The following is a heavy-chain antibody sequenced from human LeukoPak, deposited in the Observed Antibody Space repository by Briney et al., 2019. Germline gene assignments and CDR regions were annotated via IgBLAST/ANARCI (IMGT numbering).Heavy chain of an antibody. CDR3: AREFFYGSDSNAFDV. CDR2: INTDGSST. J-gene: IGHJ3*01. D-gene: IGHD3-10*01. V-gene: IGHV3-74*01. Sequence: EGSLRLSCAASGFTFSSYWMHWVRQAPGKGLVWVSRINTDGSSTSYADSVKGRFTISRDNSKNTVYLQINSLRAEDTAIYYCAREFFYGSDSNAFDVWGQGTLVTVSS. CDR1: GFTFSSYW.